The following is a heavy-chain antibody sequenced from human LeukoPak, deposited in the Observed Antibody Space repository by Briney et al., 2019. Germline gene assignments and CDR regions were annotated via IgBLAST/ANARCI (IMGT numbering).Heavy chain of an antibody. J-gene: IGHJ4*02. CDR1: GFTFSNAR. V-gene: IGHV3-15*01. Sequence: KPGGALRLSCAASGFTFSNARMNWVRQAPGKGLEWVGRIKTKTDHGATDYSAPVKARFTISRDDSKTTLYLQRNGLKTEDTAIYYCTTYVGATAYWGQGTLVTVSS. CDR3: TTYVGATAY. D-gene: IGHD1-26*01. CDR2: IKTKTDHGAT.